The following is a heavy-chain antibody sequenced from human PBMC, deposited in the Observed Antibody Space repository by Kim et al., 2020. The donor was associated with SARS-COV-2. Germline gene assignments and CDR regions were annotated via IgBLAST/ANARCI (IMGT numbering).Heavy chain of an antibody. CDR3: ARESEAVTSGDY. V-gene: IGHV3-30*01. D-gene: IGHD4-17*01. Sequence: YYADAVKGRFTISRDNSKNTLYLQMNRLRAEDTAVYYCARESEAVTSGDYWGQGTLVTVSS. J-gene: IGHJ4*02.